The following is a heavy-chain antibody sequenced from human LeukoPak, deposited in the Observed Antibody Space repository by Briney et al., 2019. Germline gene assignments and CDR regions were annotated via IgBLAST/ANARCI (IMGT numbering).Heavy chain of an antibody. D-gene: IGHD3-22*01. CDR3: ARAIGSSSGFRFDY. J-gene: IGHJ4*02. Sequence: PGGSLRLSCAASGFTFSSYSMNWVRQAPGKGLEWVSYISSSSSTIYYADSVKGRFTISRDNAKNSLYLQMNSLRAEDTAVYYCARAIGSSSGFRFDYWGQGTLVTVSS. V-gene: IGHV3-48*04. CDR2: ISSSSSTI. CDR1: GFTFSSYS.